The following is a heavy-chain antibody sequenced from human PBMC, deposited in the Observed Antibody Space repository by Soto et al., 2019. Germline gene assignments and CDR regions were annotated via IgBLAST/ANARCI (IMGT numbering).Heavy chain of an antibody. Sequence: QVQLVQSGAEVKKPGASVSVSCETSGYTFSTCYVHWVRQAPGQGLEWMGVLNPSDGSTSYTQKFKGRVTMTRDMSTSTVYMELSSLTAADTAVYYCARAFSSSSEFDYWGQGTLVTVSS. CDR1: GYTFSTCY. V-gene: IGHV1-46*01. CDR2: LNPSDGST. CDR3: ARAFSSSSEFDY. J-gene: IGHJ4*02. D-gene: IGHD6-6*01.